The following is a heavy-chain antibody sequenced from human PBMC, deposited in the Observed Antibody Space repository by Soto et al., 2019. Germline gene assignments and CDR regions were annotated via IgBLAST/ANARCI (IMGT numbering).Heavy chain of an antibody. Sequence: EVQLVESGGGLVKPGGSLRLSCAASGFTFTRYSMNWVRQAPGKGLEWVSSISSTTNYIYYGDDMKGRFTISRDNAKNSLYLEMNSLRAEDTAVYYCARESEDLTSNFDYWGQGTLVTVSS. J-gene: IGHJ4*02. V-gene: IGHV3-21*06. CDR3: ARESEDLTSNFDY. CDR2: ISSTTNYI. CDR1: GFTFTRYS.